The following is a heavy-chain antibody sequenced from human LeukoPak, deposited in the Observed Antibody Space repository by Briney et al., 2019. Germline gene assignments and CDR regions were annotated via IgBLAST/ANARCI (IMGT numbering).Heavy chain of an antibody. CDR2: IIPALNIT. V-gene: IGHV1-69*04. J-gene: IGHJ6*02. CDR3: ARDQGLTAPPPYGLDV. Sequence: ASVKVSCKTSGGTFSSPAITWVRQAPGQGLEWMGRIIPALNITSYAQKFQGRVTITADTSTSTAYMELSSLRSEETAVYYCARDQGLTAPPPYGLDVWDQGTTVTVSS. CDR1: GGTFSSPA. D-gene: IGHD5-18*01.